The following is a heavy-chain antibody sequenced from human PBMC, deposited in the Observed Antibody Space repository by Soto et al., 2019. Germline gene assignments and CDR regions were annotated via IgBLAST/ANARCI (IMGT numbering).Heavy chain of an antibody. CDR1: GGTFGSYA. CDR2: IIPVSGAA. D-gene: IGHD2-2*01. Sequence: QVQLVQSGAEVKKPGSSVKVSCKASGGTFGSYAFSWVRQAPGQGLEWMGGIIPVSGAAHYAQMFQGRVTITADESTSTAYMELSSLSSQDTAVYYCATALGCRSTSCTLDYWGQGTRVIVSS. CDR3: ATALGCRSTSCTLDY. J-gene: IGHJ4*02. V-gene: IGHV1-69*01.